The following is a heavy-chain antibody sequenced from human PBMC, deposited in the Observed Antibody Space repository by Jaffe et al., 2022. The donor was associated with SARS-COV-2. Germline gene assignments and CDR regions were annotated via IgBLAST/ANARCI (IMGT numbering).Heavy chain of an antibody. J-gene: IGHJ2*01. CDR1: GGSISSYY. Sequence: QVQLQESGPGLVKPSETLSLTCTVSGGSISSYYWSWIRQPPGKGLEWIGYIYYSGSTNYNPSLKSRVTISVDTSKNQFSLKLSSVTAADTAVYYCAGRPDDRNEREMRYFDLWGRGTLVTVSS. D-gene: IGHD1-1*01. CDR2: IYYSGST. V-gene: IGHV4-59*01. CDR3: AGRPDDRNEREMRYFDL.